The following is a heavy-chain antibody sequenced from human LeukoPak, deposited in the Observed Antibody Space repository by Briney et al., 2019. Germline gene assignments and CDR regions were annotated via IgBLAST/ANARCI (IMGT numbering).Heavy chain of an antibody. CDR3: ASTYPYYYYGMDV. D-gene: IGHD2-2*01. J-gene: IGHJ6*02. CDR2: IWYDGSNK. Sequence: GGSLRLSCAASGFTFSSYGMHWVRQAPGKGLEWVAVIWYDGSNKYYADSVKGRLTISRDNSENTLYLQMNSLRAEDTAVYYCASTYPYYYYGMDVWGQGTTVTVSS. V-gene: IGHV3-33*01. CDR1: GFTFSSYG.